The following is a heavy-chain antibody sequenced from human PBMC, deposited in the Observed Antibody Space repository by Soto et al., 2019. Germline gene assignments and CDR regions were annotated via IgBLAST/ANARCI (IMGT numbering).Heavy chain of an antibody. J-gene: IGHJ6*02. CDR2: ISAYNGNT. Sequence: ASGKVSCKASGYTFTSYGISWVRQAPGQGLEWMGWISAYNGNTNYAQKLQGRVTMTTDTSTSTAYMELRSLRSDDTAVYYCAREYCSGGSCLRSYYYYGMDVWGQGTTVPVSS. V-gene: IGHV1-18*01. CDR1: GYTFTSYG. CDR3: AREYCSGGSCLRSYYYYGMDV. D-gene: IGHD2-15*01.